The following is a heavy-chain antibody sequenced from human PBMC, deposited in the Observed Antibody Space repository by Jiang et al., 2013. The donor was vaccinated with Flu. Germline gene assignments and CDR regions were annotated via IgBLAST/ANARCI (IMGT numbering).Heavy chain of an antibody. Sequence: GAEVKKPGASVKVSCKASGYTFTGYYLHWVRQAPRQGLEWMGWINPNSGGTKYAQKFQGRVTMTRDTSISTAYMELSSLRSDDTAVYYCVRGDIVVLTAIDQEVGWGQGTLVTVSS. D-gene: IGHD2-21*02. CDR1: GYTFTGYY. V-gene: IGHV1-2*02. CDR3: VRGDIVVLTAIDQEVG. CDR2: INPNSGGT. J-gene: IGHJ1*01.